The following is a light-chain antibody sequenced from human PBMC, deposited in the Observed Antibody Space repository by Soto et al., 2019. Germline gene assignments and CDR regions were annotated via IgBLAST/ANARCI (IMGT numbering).Light chain of an antibody. V-gene: IGKV2-28*01. Sequence: DIVMTQSPLSLPVTPGEPASISCRSSQSLLHSNGYNYLDWYLQKPGQSPQLLIYLGSNRASGVPDRFSGSGSGTDFTLKISRVEAEDVGVYYCMQALQHPPGLTFGGGTKVEIK. CDR1: QSLLHSNGYNY. J-gene: IGKJ4*01. CDR2: LGS. CDR3: MQALQHPPGLT.